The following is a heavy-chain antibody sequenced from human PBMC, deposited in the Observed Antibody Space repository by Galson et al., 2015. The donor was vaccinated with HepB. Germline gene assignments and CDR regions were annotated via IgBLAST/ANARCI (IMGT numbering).Heavy chain of an antibody. CDR2: INPGDSDT. J-gene: IGHJ4*02. CDR1: GYRFTSYW. D-gene: IGHD3-9*01. Sequence: QSGAEVKEPGESLKISCKGSGYRFTSYWIGWVRQMPGKGLEWMGIINPGDSDTRYSPSFQGQVRISADKSIRTAYLQWSSLKASDTAMYSCARSALRGSMGTFDYYFDHWGQGTLVTVSS. V-gene: IGHV5-51*03. CDR3: ARSALRGSMGTFDYYFDH.